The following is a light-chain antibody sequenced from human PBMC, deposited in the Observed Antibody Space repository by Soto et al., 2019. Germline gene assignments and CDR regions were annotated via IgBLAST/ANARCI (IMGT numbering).Light chain of an antibody. CDR1: QSLGSW. J-gene: IGKJ1*01. CDR2: KAS. CDR3: QQYNTYPWT. Sequence: DTQMTQSPSTLSASVGDRVTITCRASQSLGSWLAWYQQKPGKAPNLLVYKASSLKTGVPPRFSGSESGTEFTLTISSLQPDDFATYYCQQYNTYPWTFGQGTEVEFK. V-gene: IGKV1-5*03.